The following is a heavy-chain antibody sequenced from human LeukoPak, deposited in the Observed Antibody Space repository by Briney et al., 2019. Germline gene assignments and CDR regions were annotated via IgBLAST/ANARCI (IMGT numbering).Heavy chain of an antibody. CDR3: TRVKLTFGGVIANFDY. CDR1: GFALSSYA. J-gene: IGHJ4*02. D-gene: IGHD3-16*02. CDR2: IRSKAYGGTT. Sequence: GGSLRLSCAASGFALSSYAMSWVRQAPGKGLEWVGFIRSKAYGGTTEYAASVKGRFTISRDDSKSIAYLQMNSLKTEDTAVYHCTRVKLTFGGVIANFDYWGQGTLVTVSS. V-gene: IGHV3-49*04.